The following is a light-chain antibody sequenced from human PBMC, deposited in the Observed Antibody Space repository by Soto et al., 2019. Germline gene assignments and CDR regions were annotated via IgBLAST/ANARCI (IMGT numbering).Light chain of an antibody. J-gene: IGKJ1*01. CDR3: QQSNSWPQP. V-gene: IGKV3-15*01. CDR1: ETVSTN. Sequence: SPATLSVSPGERVTLSCRASETVSTNLAWYQQRPGQAPRLLIYDVSTGATGIPARFSGRRSGTEFTLTISSLQSEDFGVYYCQQSNSWPQPFGQGTKVDIK. CDR2: DVS.